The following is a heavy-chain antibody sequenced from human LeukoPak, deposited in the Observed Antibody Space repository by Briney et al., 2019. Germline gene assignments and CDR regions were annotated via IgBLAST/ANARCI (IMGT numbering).Heavy chain of an antibody. CDR3: ARDSDSYYMDV. J-gene: IGHJ6*03. CDR1: GGTFSSYA. CDR2: IIPIFGAA. Sequence: GASVKVSCKASGGTFSSYAISWVRQAPGQGLEWMGGIIPIFGAANYAQKFQGRVTITADKSTSTVYMELSSLRSEDTAVYYCARDSDSYYMDVWGKGTTVTISS. V-gene: IGHV1-69*06. D-gene: IGHD3-10*01.